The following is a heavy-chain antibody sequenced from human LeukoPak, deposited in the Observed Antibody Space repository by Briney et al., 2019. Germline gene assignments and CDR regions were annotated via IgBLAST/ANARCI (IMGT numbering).Heavy chain of an antibody. D-gene: IGHD3-3*01. CDR3: ARGYDFWSGHLNYYFDY. J-gene: IGHJ4*02. CDR2: IYHSGST. V-gene: IGHV4-38-2*02. CDR1: GYSISSGYY. Sequence: SETLSLTCTVSGYSISSGYYWGWIRQPPGKGLEWIGSIYHSGSTYYNPSLKSRVTISVDTSKNQFSLKLSSVTAADTAVYYCARGYDFWSGHLNYYFDYWGQGTPVTVSS.